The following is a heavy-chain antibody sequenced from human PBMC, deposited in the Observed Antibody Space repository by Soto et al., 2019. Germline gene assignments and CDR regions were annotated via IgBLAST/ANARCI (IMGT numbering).Heavy chain of an antibody. Sequence: PSETLSLTCAVSGGSISSGGYSWSWIRQPPGKGLEWIGYIYHSGSTYYNPSLKSRVTISVDTSKNQFSLKLSSVTAADTAVYYCARRYGSLFDIWGQGTMVTVSS. CDR1: GGSISSGGYS. CDR3: ARRYGSLFDI. D-gene: IGHD3-10*01. CDR2: IYHSGST. J-gene: IGHJ3*02. V-gene: IGHV4-30-2*01.